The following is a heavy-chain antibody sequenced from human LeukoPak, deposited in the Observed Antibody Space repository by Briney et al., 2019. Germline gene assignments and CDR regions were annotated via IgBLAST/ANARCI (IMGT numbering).Heavy chain of an antibody. D-gene: IGHD3-16*01. Sequence: GRSLRLSCAACVFTCSSYAMHWVRQAPGKGLEWVAVISYDGSNKYYADSVKGRFTISRDNSKNTLYLQMNSLRAEDTAVYYCARDGGAFDIWGQGTMVTVSS. CDR2: ISYDGSNK. J-gene: IGHJ3*02. CDR1: VFTCSSYA. CDR3: ARDGGAFDI. V-gene: IGHV3-30*04.